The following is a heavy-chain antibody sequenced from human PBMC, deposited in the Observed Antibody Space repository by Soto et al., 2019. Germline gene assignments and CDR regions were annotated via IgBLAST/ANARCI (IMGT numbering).Heavy chain of an antibody. V-gene: IGHV4-30-4*01. D-gene: IGHD3-22*01. CDR3: ARGSQSPYNYDSSGYYYWFDP. Sequence: PSETLSLTCTVSGGSISSGDYYWSWIRQPPGKGLEWIGYIYYSGSTYYNPSLKSRVTISVDTSKNQFSLKLSSVTAADTAVYYCARGSQSPYNYDSSGYYYWFDPWGQGTLVTV. CDR2: IYYSGST. CDR1: GGSISSGDYY. J-gene: IGHJ5*02.